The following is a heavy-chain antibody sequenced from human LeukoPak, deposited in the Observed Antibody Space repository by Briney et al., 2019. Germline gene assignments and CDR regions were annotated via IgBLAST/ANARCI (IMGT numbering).Heavy chain of an antibody. J-gene: IGHJ4*02. V-gene: IGHV1-2*02. CDR3: ARGRDSSSWYALAY. D-gene: IGHD6-13*01. CDR2: INPNSGVT. Sequence: ASVKVSCKASGYTFTGYYMHWVRQAPGQGLEWMGWINPNSGVTNYTQDFQGRVTMTRDTSISTAYMELSRLRSDDTAVYYCARGRDSSSWYALAYWGQGTLVTVSS. CDR1: GYTFTGYY.